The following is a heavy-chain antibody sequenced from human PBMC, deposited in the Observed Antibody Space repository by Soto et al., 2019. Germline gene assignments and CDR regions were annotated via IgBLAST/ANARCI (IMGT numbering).Heavy chain of an antibody. D-gene: IGHD6-13*01. CDR3: ARAVRYGIEADGHFDY. CDR2: IIPILGTA. CDR1: PRAFTIGS. Sequence: TXYFTASPRAFTIGSMICLGRAPGQGLEWMGGIIPILGTANYAQKFQGRVTITADESTSTAYMELSSLRSEDTAVYYCARAVRYGIEADGHFDYWGQGTLVTVSS. J-gene: IGHJ4*02. V-gene: IGHV1-69*01.